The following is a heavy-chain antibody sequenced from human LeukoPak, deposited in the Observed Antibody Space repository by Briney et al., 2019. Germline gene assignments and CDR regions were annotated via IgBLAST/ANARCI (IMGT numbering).Heavy chain of an antibody. Sequence: SETLSLTCTVSGGSISGYYWSWIRQPPGKGLEWIGYIYYSGSTNYNPSLKSRVTISVDTSKNQFSLKLSSVTAADTAVYYCARGSGYDNDYWGQGTLVTVSS. D-gene: IGHD5-12*01. CDR1: GGSISGYY. CDR3: ARGSGYDNDY. V-gene: IGHV4-59*01. J-gene: IGHJ4*02. CDR2: IYYSGST.